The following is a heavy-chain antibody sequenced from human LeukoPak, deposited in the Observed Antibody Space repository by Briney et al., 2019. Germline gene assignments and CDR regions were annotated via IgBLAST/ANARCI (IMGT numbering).Heavy chain of an antibody. CDR1: GFTFSSYA. CDR2: ISSSSSYI. D-gene: IGHD6-6*01. Sequence: GGSLRLSCAASGFTFSSYAVSWVRQAPGKGLEWVSSISSSSSYIYYADSVKGRFTISRDNAKNSLYLQMNSLRAEDTAVYYCASTFLAAQFDYWGQGTLVTVSS. V-gene: IGHV3-21*01. CDR3: ASTFLAAQFDY. J-gene: IGHJ4*02.